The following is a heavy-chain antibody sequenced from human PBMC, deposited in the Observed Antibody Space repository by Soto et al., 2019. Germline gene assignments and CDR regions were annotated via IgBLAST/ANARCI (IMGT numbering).Heavy chain of an antibody. D-gene: IGHD1-7*01. J-gene: IGHJ6*02. CDR3: TRGGRNYRITSHHYGMAV. CDR2: IYHGGST. Sequence: SETLSLTCAVSGGSISSSNWWSWVRQPPGKGLEWIGEIYHGGSTNYNPSLKSRVTISVDKSKNQFSLKLSSVTAADTAVYYCTRGGRNYRITSHHYGMAVWGQGTSVTVSS. CDR1: GGSISSSNW. V-gene: IGHV4-4*02.